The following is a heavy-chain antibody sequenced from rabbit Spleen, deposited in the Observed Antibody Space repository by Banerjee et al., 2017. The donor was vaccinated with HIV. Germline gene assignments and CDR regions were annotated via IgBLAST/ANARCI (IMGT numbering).Heavy chain of an antibody. CDR1: GFSFSNNYD. CDR2: IYTGNSKT. V-gene: IGHV1S40*01. J-gene: IGHJ4*01. Sequence: QSLEESGGGLVQPEGSLTLTCTASGFSFSNNYDMCWVRQAPGKGLEWIGCIYTGNSKTYYASWAKGRFTISKSSSTTVTLQMTSLTAADTATYFCARDAGTGDYIDVYFNLWGPGTLVTVS. D-gene: IGHD8-1*01. CDR3: ARDAGTGDYIDVYFNL.